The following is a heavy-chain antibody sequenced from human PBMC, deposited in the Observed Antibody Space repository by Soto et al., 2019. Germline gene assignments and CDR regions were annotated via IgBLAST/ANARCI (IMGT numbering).Heavy chain of an antibody. CDR1: GFTFSRHW. CDR2: INNDGTTT. J-gene: IGHJ4*02. V-gene: IGHV3-74*01. CDR3: AAERAEARGYSYGRTLDD. Sequence: EVHLVESGGGLVQPGGSLRLSCVASGFTFSRHWLHWVPQAPGKGPVWVSRINNDGTTTAYADSVKGRFSISRDNAENTLFLQMNNLRAEDTAVYYCAAERAEARGYSYGRTLDDWGQGSLVAVSS. D-gene: IGHD5-18*01.